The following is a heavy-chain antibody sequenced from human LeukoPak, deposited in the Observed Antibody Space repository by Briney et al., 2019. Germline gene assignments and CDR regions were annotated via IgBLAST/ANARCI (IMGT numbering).Heavy chain of an antibody. CDR2: ISYDGSNK. J-gene: IGHJ4*02. CDR3: ATSRGYYDSSGYYYVYYFDY. V-gene: IGHV3-30-3*01. D-gene: IGHD3-22*01. CDR1: GFTFSSYA. Sequence: PGGSLRLSCAASGFTFSSYAMHWVRQAPGKGLEWVAVISYDGSNKYYADSVKGRFTISRDNSKNTLYLQMNSLRAEDTAVYYCATSRGYYDSSGYYYVYYFDYWGQGTLVTVSS.